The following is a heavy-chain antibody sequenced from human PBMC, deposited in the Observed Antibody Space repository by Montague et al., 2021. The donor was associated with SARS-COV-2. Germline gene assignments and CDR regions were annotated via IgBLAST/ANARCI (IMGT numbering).Heavy chain of an antibody. CDR3: ARLPYILPGYAYFDF. D-gene: IGHD3-9*01. CDR2: IYYSGST. J-gene: IGHJ4*02. V-gene: IGHV4-59*08. Sequence: SETLSLTCTVSGDSISNYYWSWIRQPPGKGLEWLGHIYYSGSTNYNPSLKSRVTISVDTSKNQFSLRLSSVTAADTAVYYCARLPYILPGYAYFDFWGQGTLVIVSS. CDR1: GDSISNYY.